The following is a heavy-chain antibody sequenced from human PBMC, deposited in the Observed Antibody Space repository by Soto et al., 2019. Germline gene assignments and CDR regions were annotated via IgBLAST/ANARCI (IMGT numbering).Heavy chain of an antibody. V-gene: IGHV4-59*08. CDR1: GGSISSYY. CDR3: ATQGYCSGGSCYSDPTFDY. CDR2: IYYSGST. D-gene: IGHD2-15*01. J-gene: IGHJ4*02. Sequence: QVQLQESGPGLVKPSETLSLTCTVSGGSISSYYWSWIRQPPGKGLEWIGYIYYSGSTNYNPSLKSRGTKSVDTSNNQFSLKVSSVTAADTAVYSCATQGYCSGGSCYSDPTFDYWGQGTLVTVSS.